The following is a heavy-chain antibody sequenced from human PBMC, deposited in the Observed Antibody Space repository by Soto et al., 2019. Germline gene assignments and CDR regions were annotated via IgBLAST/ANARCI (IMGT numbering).Heavy chain of an antibody. V-gene: IGHV3-23*01. D-gene: IGHD5-12*01. CDR2: ISGSGGST. CDR1: GFTFSSYA. CDR3: AKDPVNYSGYAYTHHHYYYYGMDV. Sequence: PGGSLRLSCAASGFTFSSYAMSWVRQAPGKGLEWVSAISGSGGSTYYADSVKGRFTISRDNSKNTLYLQMNSLRAEDTAVYYCAKDPVNYSGYAYTHHHYYYYGMDVWGQGTTVTVSS. J-gene: IGHJ6*02.